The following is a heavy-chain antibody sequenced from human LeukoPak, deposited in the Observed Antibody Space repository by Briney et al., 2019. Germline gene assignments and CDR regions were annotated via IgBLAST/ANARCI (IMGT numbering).Heavy chain of an antibody. D-gene: IGHD2-15*01. V-gene: IGHV4-34*01. CDR2: INHSGST. J-gene: IGHJ4*02. Sequence: SETLSPTCAVYGGSFSGYYWSWIRQPPGKGLEWIGEINHSGSTNYNPSLKSRVTISVDTSKNQFSLKLSSVTAADTAVYYCARSPPAYCSGGTCYYFDYWGQGTLVTVSS. CDR1: GGSFSGYY. CDR3: ARSPPAYCSGGTCYYFDY.